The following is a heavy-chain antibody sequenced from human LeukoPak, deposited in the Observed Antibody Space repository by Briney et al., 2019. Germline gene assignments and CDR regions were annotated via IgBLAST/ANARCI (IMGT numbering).Heavy chain of an antibody. CDR3: AKDGDTVSGTYYFDMDV. CDR2: FGGSGGYHT. D-gene: IGHD1-26*01. CDR1: GFTFSNYG. Sequence: GGTLRLSCAASGFTFSNYGMNWVRKTPGRGRDWASGFGGSGGYHTYYADSVTGRFTISRDNSRNTLYLQMNSLRAEDTALYYCAKDGDTVSGTYYFDMDVWGKGTTVTISS. V-gene: IGHV3-23*01. J-gene: IGHJ6*03.